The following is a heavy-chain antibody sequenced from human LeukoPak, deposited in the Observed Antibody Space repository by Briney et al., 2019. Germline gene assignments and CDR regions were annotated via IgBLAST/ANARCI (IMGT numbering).Heavy chain of an antibody. V-gene: IGHV3-53*05. J-gene: IGHJ6*03. CDR3: AKAESDYYYYYMDV. CDR2: IYSGGST. CDR1: GFTVSSNY. Sequence: GGSLRLSCAASGFTVSSNYMSWVRQAPGKGLEWVSVIYSGGSTYYADSVKGRFTISRDNSKNTLYLQMNSLRAEDTAVYYCAKAESDYYYYYMDVWGKGTTVIVSS.